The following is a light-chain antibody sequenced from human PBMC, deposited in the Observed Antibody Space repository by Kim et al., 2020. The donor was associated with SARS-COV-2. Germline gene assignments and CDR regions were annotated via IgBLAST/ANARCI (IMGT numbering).Light chain of an antibody. Sequence: LSPGETSTLSCRASQSVASNYLACYQQKPGQAPRLLILDASTRAAGISDRFSGSGSGTDFSLTISRLEPEDFAVYYCQQYGTSPCTFGQGTKLEI. CDR2: DAS. J-gene: IGKJ2*02. V-gene: IGKV3-20*01. CDR3: QQYGTSPCT. CDR1: QSVASNY.